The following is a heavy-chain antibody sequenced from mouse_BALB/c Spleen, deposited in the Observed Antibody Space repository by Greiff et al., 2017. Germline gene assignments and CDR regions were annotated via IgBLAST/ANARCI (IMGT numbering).Heavy chain of an antibody. CDR3: ARHEGSEDFDY. Sequence: EVHLVESGGGLVKPGGSLKLSCAASGFAFSSYDMSWVRQTPEKRLEWVAYISSGGGSTYYPDTVKGRFTISRDNAKNTLYLQMSSLKSEDTAMYYCARHEGSEDFDYWGQGTTLTVSS. CDR2: ISSGGGST. V-gene: IGHV5-12-1*01. J-gene: IGHJ2*01. CDR1: GFAFSSYD.